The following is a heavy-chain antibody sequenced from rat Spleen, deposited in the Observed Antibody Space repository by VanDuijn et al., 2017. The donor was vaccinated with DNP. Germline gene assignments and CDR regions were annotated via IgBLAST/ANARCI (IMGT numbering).Heavy chain of an antibody. CDR1: GFTFSNYY. J-gene: IGHJ2*01. CDR3: ARQGPMDA. V-gene: IGHV5-25*01. Sequence: EVQLVESGGGLVQPGRSLKLSCTASGFTFSNYYMAWVRQAPKKGLEWVASISTSGSRIYYPDSVKGRFTISRDNAKSSLYLQMDSLTSEDTATYYCARQGPMDAWGQGVMVTVSS. CDR2: ISTSGSRI.